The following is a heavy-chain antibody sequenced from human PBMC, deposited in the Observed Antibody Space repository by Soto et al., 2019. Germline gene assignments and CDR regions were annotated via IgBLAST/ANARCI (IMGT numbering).Heavy chain of an antibody. V-gene: IGHV3-66*01. CDR3: AREGPRSSRAAPDI. D-gene: IGHD6-6*01. CDR2: IYSGGST. CDR1: GFTVSSNY. J-gene: IGHJ3*02. Sequence: EVQLVESGGGLVQPGGSLRLSCAASGFTVSSNYMSWVRQAPGKGLEWVSVIYSGGSTYYADSVKGRFTISRDNSKNTLYLQMNSLRAEDTAVYYCAREGPRSSRAAPDIWGQGTMVTVSS.